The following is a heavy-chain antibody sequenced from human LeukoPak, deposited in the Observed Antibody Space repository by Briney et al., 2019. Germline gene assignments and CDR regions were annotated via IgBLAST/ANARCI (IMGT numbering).Heavy chain of an antibody. V-gene: IGHV1-18*01. Sequence: ASVKVSCKASGYTFTSYGISWVRQAPGQGLEWMGWISAYNGNTNYAQKLQGRVTMTTDTSTSTAYMELSSLRSEDTAVYYCASRYYYDSSGYYFDYWGQGTLVTVSS. CDR2: ISAYNGNT. D-gene: IGHD3-22*01. CDR1: GYTFTSYG. J-gene: IGHJ4*02. CDR3: ASRYYYDSSGYYFDY.